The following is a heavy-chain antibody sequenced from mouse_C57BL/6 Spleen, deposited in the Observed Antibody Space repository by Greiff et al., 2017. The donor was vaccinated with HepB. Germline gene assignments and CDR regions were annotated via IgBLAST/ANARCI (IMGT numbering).Heavy chain of an antibody. J-gene: IGHJ3*01. CDR1: GFTFSSYA. CDR2: ISDGGSYT. D-gene: IGHD4-1*01. V-gene: IGHV5-4*01. CDR3: ARDQRRTGKFAY. Sequence: DVQLVESGGGLVKPGGSLKLSCAASGFTFSSYAMSWVRQTPEKRLEWVATISDGGSYTYYPDNVKGRFTISRDNAKNNLYLQMSHLKSEDTAMYYCARDQRRTGKFAYWGQGTLVTVSA.